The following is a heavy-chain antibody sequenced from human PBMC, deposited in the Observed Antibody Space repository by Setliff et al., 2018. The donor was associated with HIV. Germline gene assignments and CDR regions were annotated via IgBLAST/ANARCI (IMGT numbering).Heavy chain of an antibody. Sequence: SETLSLTCALYGGSFSDYYWSWIRQPPGMGLEWIGGVNRGRRTNYNSSLKSRVTISIDTSRNQFSLTVSSVTAADTAVYYRARDQSDYYNLPGYFDHWGQGTPVTVSS. D-gene: IGHD3-3*01. CDR1: GGSFSDYY. V-gene: IGHV4-34*01. CDR3: ARDQSDYYNLPGYFDH. CDR2: VNRGRRT. J-gene: IGHJ4*02.